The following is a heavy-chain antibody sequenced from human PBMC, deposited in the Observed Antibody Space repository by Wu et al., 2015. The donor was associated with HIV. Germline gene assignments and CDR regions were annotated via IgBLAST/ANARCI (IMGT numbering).Heavy chain of an antibody. J-gene: IGHJ6*02. D-gene: IGHD3-10*01. CDR1: GYTFTSYA. Sequence: QVQLVQSGAEVKKPGASVKVSCKASGYTFTSYAISWVRQAPGQGLEWMGWISAYNGNTNYAQKLQGRVTMTTDTSTKTAYMVLRSLRSDDTAVYYCARQAYYGSGILLRDYYYYGMDVWGRGTTVTVSS. V-gene: IGHV1-18*01. CDR3: ARQAYYGSGILLRDYYYYGMDV. CDR2: ISAYNGNT.